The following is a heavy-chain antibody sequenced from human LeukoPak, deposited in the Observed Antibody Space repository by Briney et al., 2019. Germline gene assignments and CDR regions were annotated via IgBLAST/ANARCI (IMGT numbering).Heavy chain of an antibody. CDR1: GYTFNDYA. CDR2: INTDTGNP. V-gene: IGHV7-4-1*02. J-gene: IGHJ3*01. Sequence: ASVKVSCKASGYTFNDYALNWVRQAPGQGLEWLGWINTDTGNPTYAQGFTGRFVFSVDMSVSTAYLQISSLKPEDTAIYFCARDLTVVVSAPDPFDLWGQGTMVIVSS. D-gene: IGHD2-15*01. CDR3: ARDLTVVVSAPDPFDL.